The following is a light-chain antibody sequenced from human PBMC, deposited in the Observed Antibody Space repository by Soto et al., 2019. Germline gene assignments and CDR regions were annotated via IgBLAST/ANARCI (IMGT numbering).Light chain of an antibody. V-gene: IGLV2-8*01. Sequence: QPVLTQPPSASGSPGQSVTISCTGTSSDVGAYKYVSWYQQYPGKAPKLMIYEVTKRPSGVPDRFSGSKSGNTASLTVSGLQAEDEADYYCTSYVGNDIWVFGGGTKLT. CDR1: SSDVGAYKY. J-gene: IGLJ3*02. CDR2: EVT. CDR3: TSYVGNDIWV.